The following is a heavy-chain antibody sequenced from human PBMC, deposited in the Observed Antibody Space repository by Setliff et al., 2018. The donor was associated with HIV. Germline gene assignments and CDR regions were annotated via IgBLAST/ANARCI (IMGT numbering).Heavy chain of an antibody. CDR1: NYSISSAYY. V-gene: IGHV4-38-2*02. CDR3: AREDYYYYGMDV. CDR2: IYHSGST. Sequence: PSETLSLTCAVSNYSISSAYYWGWIRHPPGKGLEWIGSIYHSGSTYYNPSLKSRVAISVDTSKNQFSLKLSSVTAADTAVYYCAREDYYYYGMDVWGQGTTVTVSS. J-gene: IGHJ6*02.